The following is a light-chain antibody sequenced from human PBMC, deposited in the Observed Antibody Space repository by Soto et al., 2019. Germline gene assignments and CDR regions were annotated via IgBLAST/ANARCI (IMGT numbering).Light chain of an antibody. CDR3: QSYDSSNRV. V-gene: IGLV6-57*02. Sequence: NFMLTQPHSVSESPGKTVTISCTGSSGSIASNYVQWYQQRPGSAPTTVISEDNQRPSGVPDRFSGSIDSSSNSASLTISGLKTEDEADYYCQSYDSSNRVFGGGTKLTVL. CDR1: SGSIASNY. CDR2: EDN. J-gene: IGLJ2*01.